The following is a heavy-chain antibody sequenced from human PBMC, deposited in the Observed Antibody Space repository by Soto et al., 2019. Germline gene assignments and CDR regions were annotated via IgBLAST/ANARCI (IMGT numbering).Heavy chain of an antibody. J-gene: IGHJ5*02. CDR2: IYYSWST. CDR3: ARETAVFNWFDP. V-gene: IGHV4-59*01. D-gene: IGHD6-13*01. Sequence: SETLSLTCTVSGGSISSYYWSWIRQPPGKGLEWIGYIYYSWSTNYNPSLKSRVTISVDTSKNQFSLKLSSVTAADTAVYYCARETAVFNWFDPWGQGTLVTVSS. CDR1: GGSISSYY.